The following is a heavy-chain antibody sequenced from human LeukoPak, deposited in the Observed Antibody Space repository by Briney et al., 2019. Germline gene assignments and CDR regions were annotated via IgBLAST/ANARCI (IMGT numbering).Heavy chain of an antibody. CDR2: INPNSCGT. J-gene: IGHJ5*02. V-gene: IGHV1-2*02. CDR3: ARAPDPLLRYFDWSTDAYWFDP. D-gene: IGHD3-9*01. Sequence: ASVKVSCQASGYTFTGYYMHWVRQAPGQGLEWMGWINPNSCGTNYAQKFQGRVTMTRDTSIRTAYMELSRLRSDDTAVYYCARAPDPLLRYFDWSTDAYWFDPWGQGTLVTVSS. CDR1: GYTFTGYY.